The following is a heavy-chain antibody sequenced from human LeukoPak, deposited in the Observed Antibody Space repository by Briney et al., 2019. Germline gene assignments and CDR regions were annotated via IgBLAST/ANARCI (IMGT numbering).Heavy chain of an antibody. D-gene: IGHD3-10*01. J-gene: IGHJ4*02. Sequence: RTGGSLRLSCAASGFTFSSYGMLWVRQAPGKGLEWVAVIWYDGSNKYYADSVKGRSTISRDNSKTTLYLQMNSLRAEDTAVYYCARVLGYYGSGSYYSPLDYWGQGTLVTVSS. CDR2: IWYDGSNK. CDR3: ARVLGYYGSGSYYSPLDY. CDR1: GFTFSSYG. V-gene: IGHV3-33*01.